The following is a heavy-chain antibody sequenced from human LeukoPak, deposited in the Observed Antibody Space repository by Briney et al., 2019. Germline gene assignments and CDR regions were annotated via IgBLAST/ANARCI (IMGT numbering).Heavy chain of an antibody. CDR2: IRYDGSNK. V-gene: IGHV3-30*02. Sequence: GGSLRLSCAASGFTFSSYGMHWVRQAPGKGLEWVAFIRYDGSNKYYADSVKGRFTISRDNSKNTLYLQMNILRADDTAVYYCAKDLYYFGSGSFYYYYGLDVWGQGTTVTVSS. D-gene: IGHD3-10*01. J-gene: IGHJ6*02. CDR1: GFTFSSYG. CDR3: AKDLYYFGSGSFYYYYGLDV.